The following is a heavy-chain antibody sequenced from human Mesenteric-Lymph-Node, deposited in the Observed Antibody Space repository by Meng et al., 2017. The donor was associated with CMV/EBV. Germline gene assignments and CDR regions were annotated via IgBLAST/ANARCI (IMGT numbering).Heavy chain of an antibody. V-gene: IGHV1-2*02. J-gene: IGHJ4*02. CDR3: ARGCSTTSCYSF. Sequence: ASVKVSCKASGYTFTSYGISWVRQAPGQGLEWMGWTNPKSGGAIYAQKFQGRVTMTHDTSITTAYMDLSSLKSDDTAVYYCARGCSTTSCYSFWGQGTLVTVSS. CDR2: TNPKSGGA. CDR1: GYTFTSYG. D-gene: IGHD2-2*02.